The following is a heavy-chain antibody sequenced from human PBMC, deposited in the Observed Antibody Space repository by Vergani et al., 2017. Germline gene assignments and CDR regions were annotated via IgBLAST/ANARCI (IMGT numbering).Heavy chain of an antibody. CDR1: GYTFTGYY. J-gene: IGHJ5*02. V-gene: IGHV1-2*02. Sequence: QVQLVQSGAEVKKPGASVKVSCKASGYTFTGYYMHWVRQAPGQGLEWMGWINPNRGGTNYAQKFQGRVTMTRDTSISTAYMELSRLRSYDTAVYYCAGAQPWLVRNWFDPWGQGTLVNVS. D-gene: IGHD6-19*01. CDR2: INPNRGGT. CDR3: AGAQPWLVRNWFDP.